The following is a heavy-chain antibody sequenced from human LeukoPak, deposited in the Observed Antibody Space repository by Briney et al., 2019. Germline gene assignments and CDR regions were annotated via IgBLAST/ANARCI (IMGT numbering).Heavy chain of an antibody. J-gene: IGHJ4*02. CDR2: ISNSGSNT. Sequence: GGSLRLSCAASGFTFSSNAMSWVRQAPGKGLERVSTISNSGSNTYYADSVKGRFTISRDNSKNTLYLQMNSLRAEDTAVYYCAKMLIIAYYFDYWGQGTLVTVSS. CDR1: GFTFSSNA. CDR3: AKMLIIAYYFDY. V-gene: IGHV3-23*01. D-gene: IGHD3-16*01.